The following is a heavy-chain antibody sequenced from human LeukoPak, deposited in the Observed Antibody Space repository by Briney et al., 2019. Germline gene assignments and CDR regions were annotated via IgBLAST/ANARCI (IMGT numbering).Heavy chain of an antibody. CDR1: GFTFSSYG. CDR2: ISYDGSNK. CDR3: AKDSYYYDSSGGFDP. D-gene: IGHD3-22*01. V-gene: IGHV3-30*18. J-gene: IGHJ5*02. Sequence: GRSLRLSCAASGFTFSSYGMHWVRQAPGKGLEWVAVISYDGSNKYYADSVKGRFTISRDNSKNTLYLQMNSLRAEDTAVYYCAKDSYYYDSSGGFDPWGQGTLVTVSS.